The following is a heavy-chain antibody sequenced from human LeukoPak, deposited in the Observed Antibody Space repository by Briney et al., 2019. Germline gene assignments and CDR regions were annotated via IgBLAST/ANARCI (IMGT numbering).Heavy chain of an antibody. J-gene: IGHJ5*02. CDR3: AKDPAHSSGYYPAS. CDR1: GFTFSSYG. Sequence: PGGSLRLSCAASGFTFSSYGMHWVRQAPGKGLEWVAFIRYDGSNKYYADSVKGRFTISRDNSKNTLYLQMNSLRAEDTAVYYCAKDPAHSSGYYPASWGQGTLVTVSS. V-gene: IGHV3-30*02. D-gene: IGHD3-22*01. CDR2: IRYDGSNK.